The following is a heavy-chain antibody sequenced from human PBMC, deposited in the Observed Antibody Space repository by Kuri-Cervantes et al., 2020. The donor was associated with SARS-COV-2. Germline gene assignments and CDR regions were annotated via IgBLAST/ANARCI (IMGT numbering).Heavy chain of an antibody. V-gene: IGHV4-39*01. Sequence: SETLSLTCTVSGGSISSSRYYWGWIRQPPGKRLEWTGSIYYTGKTFYSSPLKTRVTISVDPSKNQFSLKLTSVTAADTAVYYCARQDYDFWTGDHDFWGQGNLVTVSS. CDR2: IYYTGKT. CDR1: GGSISSSRYY. J-gene: IGHJ4*02. D-gene: IGHD3-3*01. CDR3: ARQDYDFWTGDHDF.